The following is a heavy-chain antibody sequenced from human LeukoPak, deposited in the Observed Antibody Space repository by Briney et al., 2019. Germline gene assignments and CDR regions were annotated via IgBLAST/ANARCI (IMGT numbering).Heavy chain of an antibody. D-gene: IGHD1-7*01. CDR1: GGSFSGYY. CDR2: IYYSGST. CDR3: ARGGRWNYGHFDY. J-gene: IGHJ4*02. V-gene: IGHV4-59*01. Sequence: KPSETLSLTCAVYGGSFSGYYWSWIRQPPGKGLEWIGYIYYSGSTNYNPSLKSRVTISVDTSKNQFSLKLSSVTAADTAVYYCARGGRWNYGHFDYWGQGTLVTVSS.